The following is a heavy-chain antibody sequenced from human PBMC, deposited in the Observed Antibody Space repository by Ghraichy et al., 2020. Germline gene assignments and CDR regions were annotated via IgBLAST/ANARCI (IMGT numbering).Heavy chain of an antibody. CDR3: ARDSSDVHSGSYYGVHFDY. J-gene: IGHJ4*02. Sequence: GESLNISCAASGFTFSNYWMSWVRQAPGKGLEWVANIKQDGSETYYVDSMKGRFTISRDNAKNSLYLQMNSLRAEDTAVYYCARDSSDVHSGSYYGVHFDYWGQGTLVTVSS. V-gene: IGHV3-7*01. CDR2: IKQDGSET. D-gene: IGHD1-26*01. CDR1: GFTFSNYW.